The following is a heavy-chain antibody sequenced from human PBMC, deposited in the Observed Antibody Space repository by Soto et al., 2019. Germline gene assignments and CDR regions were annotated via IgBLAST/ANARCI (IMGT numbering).Heavy chain of an antibody. J-gene: IGHJ4*02. Sequence: LSLPCTVSGGSISSGGSYWSWIRQHPGKGLEWIGYIYYSGSTYYNPSLKSRVTISVDTSKDQFSLKLSSVTAADTAVYYCARVLGAVCSGGTCYFYYFDFWGQGTLVTVSS. CDR3: ARVLGAVCSGGTCYFYYFDF. CDR1: GGSISSGGSY. D-gene: IGHD2-15*01. V-gene: IGHV4-31*03. CDR2: IYYSGST.